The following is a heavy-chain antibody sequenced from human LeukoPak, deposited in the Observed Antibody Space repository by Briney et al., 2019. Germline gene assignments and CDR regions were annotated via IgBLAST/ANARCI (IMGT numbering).Heavy chain of an antibody. V-gene: IGHV4-4*07. CDR2: IYVSGSA. Sequence: SETLYLTCTVSGGSISSYYWSWIRQPAGKGLEWIGRIYVSGSANYNPSLKSRVTMSVDTSKNQLSLKLSSVTAADTAVYYCAAGAVAADFDYWGQGTLVTVSS. CDR3: AAGAVAADFDY. J-gene: IGHJ4*02. D-gene: IGHD6-19*01. CDR1: GGSISSYY.